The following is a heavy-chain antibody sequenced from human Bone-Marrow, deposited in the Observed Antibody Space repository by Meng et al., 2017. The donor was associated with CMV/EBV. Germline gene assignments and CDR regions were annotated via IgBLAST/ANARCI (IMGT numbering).Heavy chain of an antibody. V-gene: IGHV4-34*01. Sequence: SETLSLTCAVYGESFSDHYWTWIRQPPEKGLEWIAEISDSGSTNYNPSLKSRVIISVDTSKNQFSLKVTSVTAADTAVYYCARRSRYGSGWYVDYWGQGTRVTGSS. CDR1: GESFSDHY. D-gene: IGHD6-19*01. CDR3: ARRSRYGSGWYVDY. J-gene: IGHJ4*02. CDR2: ISDSGST.